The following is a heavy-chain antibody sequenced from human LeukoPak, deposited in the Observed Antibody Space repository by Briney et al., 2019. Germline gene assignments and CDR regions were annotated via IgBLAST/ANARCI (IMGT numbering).Heavy chain of an antibody. Sequence: KTSETLSLTCTVSGGSISSYYWSWIRQPPGKGLEWIGYIYYSGSTNYNPSLKSRVTISVDTSKNQFSLKLSSVTAADTAVYYCARGLYYYDSSGYFDYWGQGTLVTVSS. J-gene: IGHJ4*02. CDR2: IYYSGST. CDR1: GGSISSYY. D-gene: IGHD3-22*01. CDR3: ARGLYYYDSSGYFDY. V-gene: IGHV4-59*01.